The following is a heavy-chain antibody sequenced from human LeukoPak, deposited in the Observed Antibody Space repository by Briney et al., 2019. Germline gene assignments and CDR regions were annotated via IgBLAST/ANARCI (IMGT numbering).Heavy chain of an antibody. CDR2: IYYSGST. V-gene: IGHV4-59*01. D-gene: IGHD4-17*01. Sequence: PSETLSLTCTVSGGSISSYYWSWIRQPPGKGLEWSGYIYYSGSTNYNPSLKSRVAISVDTSKNQFSLKLSSVTAADTAMYYRAIGGDYGPFDYWGQGTLVTVSS. J-gene: IGHJ4*02. CDR1: GGSISSYY. CDR3: AIGGDYGPFDY.